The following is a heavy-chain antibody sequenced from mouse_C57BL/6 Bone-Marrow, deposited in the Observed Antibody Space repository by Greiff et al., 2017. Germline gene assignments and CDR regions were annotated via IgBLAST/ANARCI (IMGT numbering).Heavy chain of an antibody. CDR1: GYTFTSYT. Sequence: QVQLQQSGAELARPGASVKMSCKASGYTFTSYTMHWVKQRPGQGLEWIGYINPSSGYTKYNQKFKDKATLTADTSSSTAYMQLSSLTSEDSAVDNCARDGCSNLFAYWGQGTLVTVSA. V-gene: IGHV1-4*01. D-gene: IGHD2-5*01. CDR2: INPSSGYT. CDR3: ARDGCSNLFAY. J-gene: IGHJ3*01.